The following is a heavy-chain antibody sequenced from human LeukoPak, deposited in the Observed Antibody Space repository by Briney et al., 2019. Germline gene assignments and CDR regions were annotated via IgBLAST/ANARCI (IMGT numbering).Heavy chain of an antibody. CDR1: GDSISGSTYY. J-gene: IGHJ5*02. Sequence: SETLSLTCTVSGDSISGSTYYWGWIRQPPGKGLEWIGSIYYSGSTYYNPSLKGRVTISVDTSKSQFSLKLSSMTAADTAVYYCARQKWEENLFDPWGQGTLVTVSS. D-gene: IGHD1-26*01. CDR3: ARQKWEENLFDP. V-gene: IGHV4-39*01. CDR2: IYYSGST.